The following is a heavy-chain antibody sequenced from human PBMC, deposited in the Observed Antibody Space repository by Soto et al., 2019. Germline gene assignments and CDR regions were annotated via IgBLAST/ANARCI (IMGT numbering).Heavy chain of an antibody. Sequence: SETLSLTCAVSGGSISSSNWWSWVRQPPGKGLEWIGEIYHSGNTYYKPSLKSRVSISIDTSRNQFSLKLTSVTAADTGVYYWASSSPFHYWGPGILVPVSS. D-gene: IGHD6-6*01. CDR3: ASSSPFHY. V-gene: IGHV4-4*02. CDR1: GGSISSSNW. CDR2: IYHSGNT. J-gene: IGHJ4*02.